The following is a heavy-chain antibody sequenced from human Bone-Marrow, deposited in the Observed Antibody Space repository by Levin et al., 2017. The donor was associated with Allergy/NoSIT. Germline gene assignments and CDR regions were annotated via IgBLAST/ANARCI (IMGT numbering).Heavy chain of an antibody. J-gene: IGHJ6*02. CDR3: ARDRGYYSDSKAYHDYGMDV. V-gene: IGHV3-48*02. D-gene: IGHD3-3*01. CDR2: ISSSSSTI. CDR1: GFPFSSYS. Sequence: LSLTCAASGFPFSSYSMNWVRQAPGKGLEWVSYISSSSSTIYYADSVKGRFTISRDNAKNSLYLQMNSLRDEDTAVYYCARDRGYYSDSKAYHDYGMDVWGQGTTVTVSS.